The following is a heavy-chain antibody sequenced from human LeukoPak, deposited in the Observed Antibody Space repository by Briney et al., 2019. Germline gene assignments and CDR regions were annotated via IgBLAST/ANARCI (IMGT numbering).Heavy chain of an antibody. CDR1: GFTFSSYA. J-gene: IGHJ4*02. V-gene: IGHV3-23*01. Sequence: GGSLRLSCAASGFTFSSYAMSWVRQAPGKGLEWVSAISGSGGSTYYADSVKGRFTISRDNPKNTLYLQMNSLRAEDTAVYYCAKDKRYCSSTSCYTGGDIFDYWGQGTLVTVSS. D-gene: IGHD2-2*02. CDR3: AKDKRYCSSTSCYTGGDIFDY. CDR2: ISGSGGST.